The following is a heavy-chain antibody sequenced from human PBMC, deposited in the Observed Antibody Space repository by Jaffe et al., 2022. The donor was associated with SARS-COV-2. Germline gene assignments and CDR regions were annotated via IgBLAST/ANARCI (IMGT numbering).Heavy chain of an antibody. CDR3: ARLPRYCSSTSCYTGAFDI. D-gene: IGHD2-2*01. CDR1: GFTFSSYW. V-gene: IGHV3-7*01. Sequence: EVQLVESGGGLVQPGGSLRLSCAASGFTFSSYWMSWVRQAPGKGLEWVANIKQDGSEKYYVDSVKGRFTISRDNAKNSLYLQMNSLRAEDTAVYYCARLPRYCSSTSCYTGAFDIWGQGTMVTVSS. J-gene: IGHJ3*02. CDR2: IKQDGSEK.